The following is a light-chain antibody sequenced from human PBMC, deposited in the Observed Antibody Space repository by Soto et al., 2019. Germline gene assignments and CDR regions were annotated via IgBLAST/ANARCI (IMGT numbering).Light chain of an antibody. CDR3: QSCDSSLSGSGV. V-gene: IGLV1-40*01. Sequence: QSVLTQPPSVSGAPGQRVTISCTGPSSNIGAGYDVHWYQQCPGTAPKLLIYGNRNRPSGVPDRFSGSNSGTSASLAITCLQAEYEATAYCQSCDSSLSGSGVVRTGNNVTVL. CDR1: SSNIGAGYD. CDR2: GNR. J-gene: IGLJ1*01.